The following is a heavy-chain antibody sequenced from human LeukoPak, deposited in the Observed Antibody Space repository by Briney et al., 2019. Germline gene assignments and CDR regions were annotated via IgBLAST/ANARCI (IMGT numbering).Heavy chain of an antibody. V-gene: IGHV3-48*02. Sequence: GGSLRLSCATSGFSLTDYPMNWVRQAPGKGLEWISNIRTTAEGAKYAYYADSVKGRVTISRDDGKNTLSLHMNSLRDDDTAVYYCATDQRYAFDYWGQGILVTVSS. CDR2: IRTTAEGAKYA. CDR3: ATDQRYAFDY. J-gene: IGHJ4*02. CDR1: GFSLTDYP. D-gene: IGHD3-9*01.